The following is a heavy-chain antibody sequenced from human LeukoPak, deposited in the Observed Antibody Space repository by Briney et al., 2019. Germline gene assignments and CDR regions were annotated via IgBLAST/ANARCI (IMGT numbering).Heavy chain of an antibody. CDR3: ASSNCDGDCYLDY. J-gene: IGHJ4*02. CDR1: GFTVSRKY. D-gene: IGHD2-21*02. V-gene: IGHV3-53*01. CDR2: IYSGGNT. Sequence: PGGSLRLSCAASGFTVSRKYMSWVRQAPGKGLEWVSLIYSGGNTYYADSVKGRFSISRDNSKSTLYLQMNSLRVEDTAVYYCASSNCDGDCYLDYWGQGSLVTVSS.